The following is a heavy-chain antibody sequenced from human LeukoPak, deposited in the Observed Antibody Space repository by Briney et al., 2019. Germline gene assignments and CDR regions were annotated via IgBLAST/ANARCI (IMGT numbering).Heavy chain of an antibody. V-gene: IGHV3-11*01. CDR3: ARVVSSSWLGPYGMDV. CDR1: GFTLSDYY. Sequence: GGSLRLSCAASGFTLSDYYMSWIRQAPGKGLEWVSYISSSGSTIYYADSVKGRFTISRDNAKNSLYLQMNSLRAEDTAVYYCARVVSSSWLGPYGMDVWGQGTTVTVSS. D-gene: IGHD6-13*01. CDR2: ISSSGSTI. J-gene: IGHJ6*02.